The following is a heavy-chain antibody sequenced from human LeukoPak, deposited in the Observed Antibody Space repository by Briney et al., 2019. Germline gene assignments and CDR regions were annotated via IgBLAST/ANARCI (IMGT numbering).Heavy chain of an antibody. D-gene: IGHD6-13*01. CDR3: ARTLGPLAPFDY. CDR2: INGDGSTT. J-gene: IGHJ4*02. Sequence: GGSLRLSCAASGFTSSSDWMHWVRQAPGKGLVWVSHINGDGSTTTYADSVKSRFTISRDNAKNTLYLQMNSLSADDTAVYYCARTLGPLAPFDYWGQGTLVTVSS. V-gene: IGHV3-74*01. CDR1: GFTSSSDW.